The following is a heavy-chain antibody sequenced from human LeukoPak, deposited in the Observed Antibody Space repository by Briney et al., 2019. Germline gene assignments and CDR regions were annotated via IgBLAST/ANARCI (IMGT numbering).Heavy chain of an antibody. CDR1: GYTFTSYD. CDR3: ARDQNCGGDCSYYYYGMDV. V-gene: IGHV1-8*01. Sequence: GASVKVSCKASGYTFTSYDINWVRQATGQGLEWMGWVNPNSGNTGYAQKFQGRVTMTRNTSISTAYMELSSLRSEDTAVYYCARDQNCGGDCSYYYYGMDVWGQGTTVTVSS. D-gene: IGHD2-21*02. CDR2: VNPNSGNT. J-gene: IGHJ6*02.